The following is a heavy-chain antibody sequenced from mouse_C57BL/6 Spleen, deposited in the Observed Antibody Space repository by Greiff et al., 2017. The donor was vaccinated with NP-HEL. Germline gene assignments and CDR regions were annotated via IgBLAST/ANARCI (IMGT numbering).Heavy chain of an antibody. D-gene: IGHD1-1*01. CDR3: ASPYYYGSSHVYFYY. CDR2: IYPRDGST. V-gene: IGHV1-85*01. CDR1: GYTFTSYD. J-gene: IGHJ2*01. Sequence: QVQLQQSGPELVKPGASVKLSCKASGYTFTSYDINWVKQRPGQGLEWIGWIYPRDGSTKYNEKFKGKATLTVDTSSSTAYMELHSLTSEDSAVYFCASPYYYGSSHVYFYYWGQGTTLTVSS.